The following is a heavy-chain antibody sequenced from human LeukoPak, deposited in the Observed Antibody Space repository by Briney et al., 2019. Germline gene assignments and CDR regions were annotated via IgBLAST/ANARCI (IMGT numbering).Heavy chain of an antibody. V-gene: IGHV1-58*01. Sequence: SVKVSCTASGFTFTSSAVQWVRQARGQRLEWIGWIVVGSGNTNYAQKFQERVTITRDMSTSTAYMELSSLRSEDTAVYYCAADLTVAGTWDFDYWGQGTLVTVSS. J-gene: IGHJ4*02. CDR3: AADLTVAGTWDFDY. CDR1: GFTFTSSA. D-gene: IGHD6-19*01. CDR2: IVVGSGNT.